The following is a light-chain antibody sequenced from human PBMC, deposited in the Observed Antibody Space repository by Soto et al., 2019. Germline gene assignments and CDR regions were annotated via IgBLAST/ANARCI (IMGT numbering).Light chain of an antibody. CDR2: GAS. CDR1: QSVSTN. J-gene: IGKJ5*01. Sequence: EIVMTQSPATLPVSPGERVTLSCRASQSVSTNLAWYQQKPGQVPRLLIYGASTRATGIPARFSGSGSGTEFPLTISRLQAEDFAVYYCQQFDNWPLTFGQGTRLEMK. V-gene: IGKV3-15*01. CDR3: QQFDNWPLT.